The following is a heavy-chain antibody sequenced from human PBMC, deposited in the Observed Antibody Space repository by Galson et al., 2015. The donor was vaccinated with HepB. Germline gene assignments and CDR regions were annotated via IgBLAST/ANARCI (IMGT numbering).Heavy chain of an antibody. CDR2: IIPILALA. J-gene: IGHJ1*01. V-gene: IGHV1-69*04. CDR3: ARGVYYYDSSGSYSRAEYFQH. Sequence: QAPGQGLEWMGRIIPILALAKYAQKFQGRVTITADKSTSTAYMDLSSLRSEDTAVYYCARGVYYYDSSGSYSRAEYFQHWGQGTLVTVPS. D-gene: IGHD3-22*01.